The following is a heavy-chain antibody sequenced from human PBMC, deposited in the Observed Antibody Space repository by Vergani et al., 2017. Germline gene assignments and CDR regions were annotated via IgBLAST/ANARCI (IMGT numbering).Heavy chain of an antibody. J-gene: IGHJ5*02. D-gene: IGHD3-10*01. Sequence: QVRLQESGPGLVKPSETLSLTCSVSGGSITSSSYYWGWIRQPPGKGLEWIGNIYHSGSTNYNPSLETRVTISGDTSKNQFSLKLNSVTAADTAVYYCGRVADFYGLGSRLLDLWGQGILVTVSS. CDR3: GRVADFYGLGSRLLDL. CDR2: IYHSGST. V-gene: IGHV4-61*01. CDR1: GGSITSSSYY.